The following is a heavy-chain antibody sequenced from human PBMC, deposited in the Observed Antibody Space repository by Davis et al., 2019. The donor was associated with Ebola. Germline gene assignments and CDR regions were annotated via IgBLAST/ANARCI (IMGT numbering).Heavy chain of an antibody. CDR1: GFTFSDYY. CDR2: ISSSGSSI. J-gene: IGHJ6*03. CDR3: VRDYGRGWSSFYYYMDV. Sequence: GGSLRLSCAASGFTFSDYYMNWIRQAPGKGLECLSYISSSGSSIYYADSVKGRFTISRDNAKNSLYLQMNGLRAEDTAVYYCVRDYGRGWSSFYYYMDVWGKGTTVTVSS. D-gene: IGHD3-10*01. V-gene: IGHV3-11*04.